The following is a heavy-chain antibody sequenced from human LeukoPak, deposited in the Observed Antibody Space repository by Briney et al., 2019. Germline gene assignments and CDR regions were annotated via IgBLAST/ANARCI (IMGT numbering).Heavy chain of an antibody. J-gene: IGHJ5*02. Sequence: PSEPLSLTCTVSGGSVSCGSYFWRWIRQAPGKGLEWIGYIYYSGSTKYNPSLECRVTMSVDTSKNQFSLKVSSVTAADSAVYYCARALDWFDPWGQGTLVTVSS. CDR1: GGSVSCGSYF. CDR2: IYYSGST. V-gene: IGHV4-61*01. CDR3: ARALDWFDP.